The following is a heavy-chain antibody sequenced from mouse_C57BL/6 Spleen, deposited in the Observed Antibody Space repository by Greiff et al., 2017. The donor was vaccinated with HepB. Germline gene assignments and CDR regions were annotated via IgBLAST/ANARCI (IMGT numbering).Heavy chain of an antibody. CDR1: GFTFSDYG. CDR2: ISSGSSTI. Sequence: EVKLVESGGGLVKPGGSLKLSCAASGFTFSDYGMHWVRQAPEKGLEWVAYISSGSSTIYYADTVKGRFTISRDNAKNTLFLQMTSLRCEDTAMYYCARKHYYGSSYEWYFDVWGTGTTVTVSS. V-gene: IGHV5-17*01. CDR3: ARKHYYGSSYEWYFDV. J-gene: IGHJ1*03. D-gene: IGHD1-1*01.